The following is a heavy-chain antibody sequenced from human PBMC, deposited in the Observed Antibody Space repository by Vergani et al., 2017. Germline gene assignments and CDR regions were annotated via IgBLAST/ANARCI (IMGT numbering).Heavy chain of an antibody. CDR3: TTDIGVMVRGMFDY. D-gene: IGHD3-10*01. CDR2: ISSSSSYI. Sequence: EVQLVESGGGLVKPGGSLRLSCAASGFTFSSYSMNWVRQAPGKGLEWVSSISSSSSYIYYADSVKGRFTISRDNAKNSLYLQMNSLKTEDTAVYYCTTDIGVMVRGMFDYWGQGTLVTVSS. CDR1: GFTFSSYS. J-gene: IGHJ4*02. V-gene: IGHV3-21*03.